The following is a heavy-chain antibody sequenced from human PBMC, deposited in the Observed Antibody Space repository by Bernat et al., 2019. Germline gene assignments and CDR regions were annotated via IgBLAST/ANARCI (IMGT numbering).Heavy chain of an antibody. CDR1: GGSISSSNW. CDR2: IYHSGST. V-gene: IGHV4-4*02. J-gene: IGHJ3*02. Sequence: QVQLQESGPGLVKPSGTLSLTCAVSGGSISSSNWWSWVRQPPGKGLEWIGEIYHSGSTNYNPSLKSRVTISVDTSKNQFSLKLSSVTAADTAVYYCAIRYFDWLLRRADAFDIWGQGTMVTVSS. CDR3: AIRYFDWLLRRADAFDI. D-gene: IGHD3-9*01.